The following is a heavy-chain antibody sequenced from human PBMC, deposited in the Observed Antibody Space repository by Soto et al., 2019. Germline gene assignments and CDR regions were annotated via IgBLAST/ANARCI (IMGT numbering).Heavy chain of an antibody. Sequence: SETLSLTCTVSGGSISSSGYYWGWIRQPPGKGLEWIGTMYNSGSPYYNPSLKSRVTISVDTSKNQFSLALTSVTAVDTAMYYCARGPTTENWFDPWGQGTLVTVSS. V-gene: IGHV4-39*01. J-gene: IGHJ5*02. CDR2: MYNSGSP. CDR1: GGSISSSGYY. CDR3: ARGPTTENWFDP.